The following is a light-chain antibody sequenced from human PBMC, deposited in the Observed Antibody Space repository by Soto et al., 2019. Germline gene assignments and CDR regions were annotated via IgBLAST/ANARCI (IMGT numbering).Light chain of an antibody. V-gene: IGLV1-40*01. J-gene: IGLJ3*02. Sequence: QLVLTQPPSVSGAPGQRVTISCTGSRTNIGTGYDVHWYQQLPGTAPKLLVYGNNIRPSGVPDRFSGSRSGSSASLAITGLQVEDEADYYCQSYDSTLSGPWVFGGGTKVTVL. CDR2: GNN. CDR1: RTNIGTGYD. CDR3: QSYDSTLSGPWV.